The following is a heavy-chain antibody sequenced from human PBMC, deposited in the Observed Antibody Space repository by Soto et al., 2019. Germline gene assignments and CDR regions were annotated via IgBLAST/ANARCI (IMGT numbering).Heavy chain of an antibody. CDR2: ISSNGVGT. J-gene: IGHJ6*03. V-gene: IGHV3-64*01. CDR3: AGRARPDFYYMDV. Sequence: PGGSLRLSCAASGFTLSGYAMDWVRQAPGKGLEYVSGISSNGVGTYYANSVQGRFTISRDNSKNTVYLQMGSLRPEDMAVYYCAGRARPDFYYMDVWGKGTKVTVSS. D-gene: IGHD6-6*01. CDR1: GFTLSGYA.